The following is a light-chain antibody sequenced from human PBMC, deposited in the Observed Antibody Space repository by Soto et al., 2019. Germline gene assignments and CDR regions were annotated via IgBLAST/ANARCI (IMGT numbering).Light chain of an antibody. V-gene: IGKV3-20*01. CDR1: QSVSSSY. CDR2: GTS. CDR3: QEYAGSPPWT. J-gene: IGKJ1*01. Sequence: VLTQSPGTLSLSPGERATLSCRASQSVSSSYLAWYQQKPGQAPRLLIYGTSTRATGIPDRFSGSGSGTDFTRTISRLEPEDFAVYYCQEYAGSPPWTFGQGTKVEI.